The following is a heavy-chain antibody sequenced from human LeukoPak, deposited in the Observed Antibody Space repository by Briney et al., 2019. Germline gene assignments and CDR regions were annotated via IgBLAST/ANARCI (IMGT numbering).Heavy chain of an antibody. CDR3: VRGIVATIDY. Sequence: SETLSLTCTISGGSVSDYYWSWIRQSPGKGLEWIGYIYHTGSTSYSPSLKSRVTISADTSQNQFSLKLSSVTAADTAVYYCVRGIVATIDYWGQGTLVTVSS. CDR1: GGSVSDYY. CDR2: IYHTGST. J-gene: IGHJ4*02. V-gene: IGHV4-59*02. D-gene: IGHD5-12*01.